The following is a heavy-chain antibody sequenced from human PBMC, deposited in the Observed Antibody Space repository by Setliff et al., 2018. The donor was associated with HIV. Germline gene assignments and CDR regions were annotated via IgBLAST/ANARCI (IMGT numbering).Heavy chain of an antibody. CDR1: GFTFSSYS. Sequence: GGSLRLSCAASGFTFSSYSMNWVRQAPGKGLEWVGLVRGIAYGGTTEYAASVRGRFTISRDDSKNIAYLQMNSLRAEDTAVYYCARGPTTVTNYYYYYMDVWGKGTTVTVSS. D-gene: IGHD4-17*01. J-gene: IGHJ6*03. CDR3: ARGPTTVTNYYYYYMDV. CDR2: VRGIAYGGTT. V-gene: IGHV3-49*04.